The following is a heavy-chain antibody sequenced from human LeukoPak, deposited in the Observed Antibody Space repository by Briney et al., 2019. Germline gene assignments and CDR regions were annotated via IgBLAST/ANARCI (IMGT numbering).Heavy chain of an antibody. V-gene: IGHV4-31*03. CDR1: GGSIRSGGYY. D-gene: IGHD2-15*01. Sequence: PSETLSLTCTVSGGSIRSGGYYWSWIRQHPGKGLEWIGYIFYTGSTYYNPSLKSRLTISVDTSKNQFSLKVSSVTAADTAVYFCARDTVDESGRGLDVWGQGTTVIVSS. CDR3: ARDTVDESGRGLDV. CDR2: IFYTGST. J-gene: IGHJ6*02.